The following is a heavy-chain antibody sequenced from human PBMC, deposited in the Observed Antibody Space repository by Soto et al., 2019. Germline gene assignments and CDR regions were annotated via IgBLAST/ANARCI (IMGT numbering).Heavy chain of an antibody. V-gene: IGHV3-30-3*01. CDR3: ARAFFYVIIDSILSSFDF. CDR2: ISHDGSNK. Sequence: GGSLRLSCAASRFTFSNYTIHWVRRAPGKGLEWVAVISHDGSNKYYADSVKGRFTISRDNSKNTLYLRMNSLRAEDTAVYYCARAFFYVIIDSILSSFDFCCQRPL. D-gene: IGHD3-10*01. J-gene: IGHJ4*03. CDR1: RFTFSNYT.